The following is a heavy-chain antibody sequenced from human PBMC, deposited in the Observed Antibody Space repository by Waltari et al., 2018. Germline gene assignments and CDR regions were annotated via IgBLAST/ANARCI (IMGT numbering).Heavy chain of an antibody. CDR1: GFTFSRYW. V-gene: IGHV3-74*01. D-gene: IGHD6-19*01. Sequence: EEQLVESGGGLAQPGESLRLSCAASGFTFSRYWMDWVRQAPGKGLVWGARINSDGGSTTYADSVKGRFTISRDNAKNTLYVQMNRLRAEDTAVYYCARVATKTYSSPVPGRPYYYGMDVWGQGTTVTVSS. J-gene: IGHJ6*02. CDR2: INSDGGST. CDR3: ARVATKTYSSPVPGRPYYYGMDV.